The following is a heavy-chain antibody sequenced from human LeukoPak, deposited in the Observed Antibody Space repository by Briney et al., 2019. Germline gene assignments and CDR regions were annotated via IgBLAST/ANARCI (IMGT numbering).Heavy chain of an antibody. CDR2: IYPGDSDT. J-gene: IGHJ4*02. Sequence: GESLKISCKGSGYSFTSYWIGWVRQMPGKGLEWMGIIYPGDSDTRYSPSFQGQVTISADKSISTAYLQWSSLKASDTAMYYCARGPKLGYCSSTSCYTVGDYWGQGTLVTVSS. V-gene: IGHV5-51*01. CDR1: GYSFTSYW. D-gene: IGHD2-2*02. CDR3: ARGPKLGYCSSTSCYTVGDY.